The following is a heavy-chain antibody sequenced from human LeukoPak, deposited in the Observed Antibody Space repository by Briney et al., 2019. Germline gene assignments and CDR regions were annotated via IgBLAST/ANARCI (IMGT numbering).Heavy chain of an antibody. CDR3: ARDWPPMVRGVDAFDI. D-gene: IGHD3-10*01. Sequence: SQTLSLTCTVSGGSISRGDYYWSWIRQPPGKGLEWIGYIYYSGSTDYNPSLKSRVTISVDTSKNQFSLKLSSVTAADTAVYYCARDWPPMVRGVDAFDIWGQGTMVTVSS. V-gene: IGHV4-30-4*01. CDR2: IYYSGST. CDR1: GGSISRGDYY. J-gene: IGHJ3*02.